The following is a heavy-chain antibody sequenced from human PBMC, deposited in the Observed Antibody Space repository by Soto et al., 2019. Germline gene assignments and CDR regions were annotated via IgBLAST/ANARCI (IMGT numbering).Heavy chain of an antibody. CDR2: ISYDGSNK. CDR3: AKDPFYDSSGYLADKFYD. J-gene: IGHJ4*02. CDR1: GFTFSSYG. D-gene: IGHD3-22*01. V-gene: IGHV3-30*18. Sequence: PGGSLRLSCAASGFTFSSYGMHWVRQAPGKGLEWVAVISYDGSNKYYADSVKGRFTISRDNSKNTLYLQMNSLRAEDTAVYYCAKDPFYDSSGYLADKFYDWGQGTLVNVSS.